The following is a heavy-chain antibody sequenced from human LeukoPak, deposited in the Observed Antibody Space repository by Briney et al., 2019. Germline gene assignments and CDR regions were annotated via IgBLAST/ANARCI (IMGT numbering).Heavy chain of an antibody. J-gene: IGHJ4*02. CDR2: ISYDGRNK. V-gene: IGHV3-30*04. CDR3: ARGFDSSGYQHFDY. Sequence: SGGSLRLSCAAAGFTFSSYAMHWVRQAPGKGLEWVAVISYDGRNKYYADSVKGRFTISRDNSKNTLYLQMNSLRAEDTAVYYCARGFDSSGYQHFDYWGQGTLVTVSS. D-gene: IGHD3-22*01. CDR1: GFTFSSYA.